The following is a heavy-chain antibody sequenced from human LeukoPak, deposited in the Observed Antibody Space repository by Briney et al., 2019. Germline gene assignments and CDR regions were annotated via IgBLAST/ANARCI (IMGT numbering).Heavy chain of an antibody. CDR1: GYTFTSYG. D-gene: IGHD3-9*01. CDR2: ISAYNGNT. CDR3: ARAGGRGPLGTWTILVDDY. Sequence: ASVKVSCKASGYTFTSYGISWVRQAPGQRLEWMGWISAYNGNTNYAQKLQGRVTMTTDTSTSTAYMELRSLRSDDTAVYYCARAGGRGPLGTWTILVDDYWGQGTLVTVSS. J-gene: IGHJ4*02. V-gene: IGHV1-18*01.